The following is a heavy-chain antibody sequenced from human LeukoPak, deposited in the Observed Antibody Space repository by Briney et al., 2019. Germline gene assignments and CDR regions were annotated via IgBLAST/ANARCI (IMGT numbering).Heavy chain of an antibody. CDR2: ISGSGGGT. CDR3: AKEDNCGGDCGPDY. V-gene: IGHV3-23*01. CDR1: GFTFSIYA. D-gene: IGHD2-21*02. Sequence: GGSLRLSCAASGFTFSIYAMSWVRQAPGKGLEWVSGISGSGGGTFYTDSVKGRFIISRDNSENTLYLQMNSLRAEDTALYYCAKEDNCGGDCGPDYWGQGTLVTVSS. J-gene: IGHJ4*02.